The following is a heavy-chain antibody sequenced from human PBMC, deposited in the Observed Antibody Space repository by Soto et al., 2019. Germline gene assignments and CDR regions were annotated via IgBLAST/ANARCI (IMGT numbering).Heavy chain of an antibody. CDR2: ISADNGNT. J-gene: IGHJ4*02. CDR1: GYTFTNYV. V-gene: IGHV1-3*01. D-gene: IGHD1-26*01. Sequence: ASVKVSCKASGYTFTNYVMYWVRQAPGQSLEWMGWISADNGNTNYSQKFQGRVTMTPDTSTSTAYMELRSLRSDDTAVYYCARDEVGALDYWGQGTLVTVSS. CDR3: ARDEVGALDY.